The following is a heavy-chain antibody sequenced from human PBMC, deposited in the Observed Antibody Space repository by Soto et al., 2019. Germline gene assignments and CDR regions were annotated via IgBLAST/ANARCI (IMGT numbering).Heavy chain of an antibody. J-gene: IGHJ4*02. Sequence: PGGSLRLPCAASGFTFSSYSMNWVRQAQGKGLEWVSSISSSSSYIYYADSVKGRFTISRDNAKNSLYLQMNSLRAEDTAVYYCASGGIDTAMVRYLDYWGQGTLVTVSS. V-gene: IGHV3-21*01. CDR2: ISSSSSYI. D-gene: IGHD5-18*01. CDR1: GFTFSSYS. CDR3: ASGGIDTAMVRYLDY.